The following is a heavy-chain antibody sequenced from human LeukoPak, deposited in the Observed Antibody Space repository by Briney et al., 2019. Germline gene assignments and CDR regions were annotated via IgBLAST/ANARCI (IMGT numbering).Heavy chain of an antibody. V-gene: IGHV4-34*01. Sequence: SETLSLTCTVSGGSISSYYWSWIRQPPGKGLEWIGEINHSGSTNYNPSLKSRVTISVDTSKNQSSLKLSSVTAADTAVYYCARHVRKRGIAVAGTPGGFDPWGQGTLVT. J-gene: IGHJ5*02. CDR3: ARHVRKRGIAVAGTPGGFDP. CDR2: INHSGST. D-gene: IGHD6-19*01. CDR1: GGSISSYY.